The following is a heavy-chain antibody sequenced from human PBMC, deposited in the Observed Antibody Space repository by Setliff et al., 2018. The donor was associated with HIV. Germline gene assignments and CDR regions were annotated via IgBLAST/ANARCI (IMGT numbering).Heavy chain of an antibody. Sequence: GGSLRPSCAASKFTFSYYGMHWVRQAPGKGLEWVAVISFDGSKKNYADSVKGRFTISRDNSKNTVYLQVGSLRPDDTAMYYCARSRPYNSALDYWGQGTLVTVSS. CDR2: ISFDGSKK. D-gene: IGHD6-25*01. CDR3: ARSRPYNSALDY. J-gene: IGHJ4*02. CDR1: KFTFSYYG. V-gene: IGHV3-30*03.